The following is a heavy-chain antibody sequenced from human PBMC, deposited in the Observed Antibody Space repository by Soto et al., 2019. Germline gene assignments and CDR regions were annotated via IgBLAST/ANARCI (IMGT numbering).Heavy chain of an antibody. Sequence: EVQLVESGGGLVQPGGSLRLSCAASGFTFSSYWMSWVRQAPGKGLEWVAHIKGDGSGIEFVDSVKGRFTISSDNAKNSLFMQMTSLRADDTAVYYCARGHYGLDVWGQGTTVIVSS. V-gene: IGHV3-7*05. CDR2: IKGDGSGI. CDR3: ARGHYGLDV. J-gene: IGHJ6*02. CDR1: GFTFSSYW.